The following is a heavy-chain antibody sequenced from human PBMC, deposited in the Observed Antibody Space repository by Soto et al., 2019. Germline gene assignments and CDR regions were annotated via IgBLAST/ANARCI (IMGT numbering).Heavy chain of an antibody. D-gene: IGHD3-16*01. CDR2: INAGNGNT. V-gene: IGHV1-3*01. J-gene: IGHJ4*02. CDR1: GYTFTSYA. Sequence: ASVKVSCKASGYTFTSYAMHWVRQAPGQRLEWMGWINAGNGNTKYSQKFQGRVTITRDMSTSTAYMELSSLRSEDTAVYYCAAMGASAILDYWGQGTLVTVSS. CDR3: AAMGASAILDY.